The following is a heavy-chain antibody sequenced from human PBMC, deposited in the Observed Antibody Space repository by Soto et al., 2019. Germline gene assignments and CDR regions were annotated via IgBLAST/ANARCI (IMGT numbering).Heavy chain of an antibody. Sequence: PGGSLRLSCAASGFTFSSNWMSWVRQAPGKGLEWVANINQDGSEKYSVESVKGRFTISRDNAKNSLYLQMNSLTAEDTAVYYCASSYSSNYWHWGYYFDFWGQGTLVTVSS. CDR1: GFTFSSNW. V-gene: IGHV3-7*01. CDR2: INQDGSEK. CDR3: ASSYSSNYWHWGYYFDF. D-gene: IGHD6-13*01. J-gene: IGHJ4*02.